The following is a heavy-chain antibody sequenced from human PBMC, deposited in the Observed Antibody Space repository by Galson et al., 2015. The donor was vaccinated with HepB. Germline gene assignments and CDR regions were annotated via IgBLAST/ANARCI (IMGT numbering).Heavy chain of an antibody. CDR2: ITSSGGNS. J-gene: IGHJ4*02. Sequence: SLRLSCAASGFSFTRYAMTWVRQAPGKGLEWVSSITSSGGNSYYTDSVKGRLTVSGDNSKNTLLLQLNSLRAEDTAMYFCAKDGIMVANNPYHFHYWGQGTLVTVSS. D-gene: IGHD2-15*01. V-gene: IGHV3-23*01. CDR3: AKDGIMVANNPYHFHY. CDR1: GFSFTRYA.